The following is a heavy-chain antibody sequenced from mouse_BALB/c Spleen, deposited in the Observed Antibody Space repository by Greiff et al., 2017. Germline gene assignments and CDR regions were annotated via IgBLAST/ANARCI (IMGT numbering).Heavy chain of an antibody. CDR1: GFSLSTSGMG. D-gene: IGHD2-3*01. Sequence: QVTLKVSGPGILQPSQTLSLTCSFSGFSLSTSGMGVSWIRQPSGKGLEWLAHIYWDDDKRYNPSLKSRLTISKDTSSNQVFLKITSVDTADTATYYCARKVYDYDAMDYWGQGTSVTVSS. J-gene: IGHJ4*01. V-gene: IGHV8-12*01. CDR2: IYWDDDK. CDR3: ARKVYDYDAMDY.